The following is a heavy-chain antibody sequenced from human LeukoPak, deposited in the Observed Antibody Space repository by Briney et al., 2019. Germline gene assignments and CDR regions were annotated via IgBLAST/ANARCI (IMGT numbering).Heavy chain of an antibody. V-gene: IGHV5-51*01. Sequence: GESLKISCKGSGYSFTSYWIGWVRQMPRKGLEWMGIIYPGDSDTRYSPSFQGQVTISADKSISTAYLQWSSLKASDTAMYYCARHTADIVVVTSGYYYYMDVWGKGTTVTISS. CDR2: IYPGDSDT. J-gene: IGHJ6*03. CDR1: GYSFTSYW. CDR3: ARHTADIVVVTSGYYYYMDV. D-gene: IGHD2-21*02.